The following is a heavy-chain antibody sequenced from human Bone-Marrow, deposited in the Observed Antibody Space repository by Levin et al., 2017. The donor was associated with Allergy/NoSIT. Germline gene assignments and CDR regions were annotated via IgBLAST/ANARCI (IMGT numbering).Heavy chain of an antibody. CDR2: ISTSGSP. CDR1: GGSISSGSDS. J-gene: IGHJ6*03. Sequence: SETLSLTCSVSGGSISSGSDSWSWIRQPAGKGLEWLGRISTSGSPKYNPSLNSRATISVDTSKNQFPLKLSSVTAADTAVYYCAREERGLYYDILTGYKTEATHYYYMDVWGKGTTVIVS. V-gene: IGHV4-61*02. CDR3: AREERGLYYDILTGYKTEATHYYYMDV. D-gene: IGHD3-9*01.